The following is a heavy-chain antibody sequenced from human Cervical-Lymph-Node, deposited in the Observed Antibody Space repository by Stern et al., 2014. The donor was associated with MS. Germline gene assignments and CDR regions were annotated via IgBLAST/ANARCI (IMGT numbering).Heavy chain of an antibody. Sequence: VKLGESGAEVKKPGASVRLSCKASGYNFTTYYMHWVRQAPGQGLEWMGIINPRGCRTSYAQKFLGRVIMTRDTSTSTVYMELSSLRSEDTAVYYCAIIEGWNGMDVWGQGTTVIASS. CDR1: GYNFTTYY. D-gene: IGHD1-26*01. CDR3: AIIEGWNGMDV. CDR2: INPRGCRT. J-gene: IGHJ6*02. V-gene: IGHV1-46*01.